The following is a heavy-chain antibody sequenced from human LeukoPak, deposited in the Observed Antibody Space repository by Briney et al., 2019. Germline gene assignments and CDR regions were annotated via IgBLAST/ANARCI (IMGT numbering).Heavy chain of an antibody. D-gene: IGHD6-13*01. CDR3: ARELHSSSWGSVY. J-gene: IGHJ4*02. CDR2: INPNSGGT. V-gene: IGHV1-2*02. CDR1: GYTFTSYY. Sequence: GASVKVSCKASGYTFTSYYMHWVRQAPGQGLEWMGWINPNSGGTNYAQKFQGRVTMTRDTSISTAHMELSRLRSDDTAVYYCARELHSSSWGSVYWGQGTLVTVSS.